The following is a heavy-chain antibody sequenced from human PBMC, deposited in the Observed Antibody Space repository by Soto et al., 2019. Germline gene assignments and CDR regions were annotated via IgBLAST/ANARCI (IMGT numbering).Heavy chain of an antibody. D-gene: IGHD4-4*01. V-gene: IGHV3-9*01. CDR3: AKDGSSRYSNYGGYGMDV. CDR1: GFTFDDYA. CDR2: ISWNSGSI. J-gene: IGHJ6*02. Sequence: PGGSLRLSCAASGFTFDDYAMHWVRQAPGKGLEWVSGISWNSGSIGYADSVKGRFTISRDNAKNSLYLQMNSLRAEDTALYYCAKDGSSRYSNYGGYGMDVWGQGTTVTVSS.